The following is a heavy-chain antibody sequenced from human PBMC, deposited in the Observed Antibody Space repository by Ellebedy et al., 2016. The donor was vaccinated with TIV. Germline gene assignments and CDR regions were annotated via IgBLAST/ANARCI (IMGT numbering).Heavy chain of an antibody. CDR3: ATTPLVSRRVVAIEPGAIDAFDI. D-gene: IGHD2-2*02. V-gene: IGHV1-24*01. J-gene: IGHJ3*02. Sequence: ASVKVSXXVSGYTLTELSMHWVRQAPGKGLEWMGGFDPEDGETIYAQKFQGRVTMTEDTSTDTAYMELSSLRSEDTAVYYCATTPLVSRRVVAIEPGAIDAFDIWGQGTMVTVSS. CDR1: GYTLTELS. CDR2: FDPEDGET.